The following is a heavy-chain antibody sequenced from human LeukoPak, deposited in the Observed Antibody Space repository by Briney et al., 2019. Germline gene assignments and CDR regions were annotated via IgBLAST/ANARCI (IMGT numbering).Heavy chain of an antibody. V-gene: IGHV3-66*01. D-gene: IGHD6-13*01. J-gene: IGHJ6*02. Sequence: GGSLRLSCAASGFTVSSNYMSWVRQAPGKGLEWASVIYSGGSTYYADSVKGRFTISRDNSKNTLYLQMNSLRAEDTAVYYCASPGRSSWFERDLYDYYGMDVWGQGTTVTVSS. CDR1: GFTVSSNY. CDR3: ASPGRSSWFERDLYDYYGMDV. CDR2: IYSGGST.